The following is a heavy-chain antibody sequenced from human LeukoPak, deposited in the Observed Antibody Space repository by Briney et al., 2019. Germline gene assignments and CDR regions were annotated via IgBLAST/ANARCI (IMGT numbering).Heavy chain of an antibody. CDR1: GFTFSSYE. CDR3: ARDTSLWADY. J-gene: IGHJ4*02. D-gene: IGHD3-10*01. CDR2: ISSSSSYI. V-gene: IGHV3-21*01. Sequence: PGGSLRLSCAASGFTFSSYEMNWVRQAPGKGLEWVSSISSSSSYIYYADSVKGRFTISRDNAKNSLYLQMNSLRAEDTAVYYCARDTSLWADYWGQGTLVTVSS.